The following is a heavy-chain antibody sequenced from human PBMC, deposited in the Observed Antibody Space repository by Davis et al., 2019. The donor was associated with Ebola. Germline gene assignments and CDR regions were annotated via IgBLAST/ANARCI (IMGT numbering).Heavy chain of an antibody. CDR2: ISGSGGST. Sequence: GESLKISCAASGFTFSSDAMSWVRQAPGKGLEWVSAISGSGGSTYYADSVKGRFTISRDNAKNSLYLQMNSLRAEDTAVYYCARDGEYCTNGICSTYFDNWGQGTLVTVSS. V-gene: IGHV3-23*01. CDR3: ARDGEYCTNGICSTYFDN. D-gene: IGHD2-8*01. CDR1: GFTFSSDA. J-gene: IGHJ4*02.